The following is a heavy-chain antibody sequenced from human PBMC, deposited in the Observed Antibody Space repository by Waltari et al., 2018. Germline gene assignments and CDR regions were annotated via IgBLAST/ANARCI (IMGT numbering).Heavy chain of an antibody. V-gene: IGHV4-38-2*01. D-gene: IGHD3-3*01. CDR1: GYSISSGYY. J-gene: IGHJ6*02. CDR3: ARHLADYDFWSGYYTHYYGMDV. CDR2: IYHSGST. Sequence: QVQLQESGPGLVKPSETLSLTCAVSGYSISSGYYWGWIRQPPGKGLEWIGSIYHSGSTYYTPSLKSRVTISVDTSKNQFSLKLSSVTAADTAVYYCARHLADYDFWSGYYTHYYGMDVWGQGTTVTVSS.